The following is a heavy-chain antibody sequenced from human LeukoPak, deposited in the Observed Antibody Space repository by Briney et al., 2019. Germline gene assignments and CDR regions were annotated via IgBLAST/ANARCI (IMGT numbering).Heavy chain of an antibody. CDR1: GYTFTSYD. J-gene: IGHJ4*02. D-gene: IGHD3-22*01. V-gene: IGHV1-8*01. CDR2: MNPNSGNT. CDR3: ARAPYRRVRSSGYWFDY. Sequence: VASVKVSCKASGYTFTSYDINWVRQATGQGLEWMGWMNPNSGNTGYAQKFQGRVTMTRNTSISTAYMELSSLRSEDTAVYYCARAPYRRVRSSGYWFDYWGQGTLVTVSS.